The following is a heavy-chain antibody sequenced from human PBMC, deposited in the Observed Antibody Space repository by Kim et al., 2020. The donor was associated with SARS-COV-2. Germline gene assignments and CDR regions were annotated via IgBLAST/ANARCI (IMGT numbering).Heavy chain of an antibody. J-gene: IGHJ4*03. CDR3: AKASYYYDSSGYPRPGY. V-gene: IGHV3-9*01. CDR1: GFTFDDYA. CDR2: ISWNSGSI. Sequence: GGSLRLSCAASGFTFDDYAMHWVRQAPGKGLEWVSGISWNSGSIGYADSVKGRFTISRDNAKNSQYLQMNSLRAEDTALYYCAKASYYYDSSGYPRPGY. D-gene: IGHD3-22*01.